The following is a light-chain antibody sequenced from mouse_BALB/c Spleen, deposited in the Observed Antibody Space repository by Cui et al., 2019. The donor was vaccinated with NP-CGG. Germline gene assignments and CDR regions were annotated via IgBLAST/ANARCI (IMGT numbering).Light chain of an antibody. CDR3: ALWYSNHWV. V-gene: IGLV1*01. CDR2: GTN. J-gene: IGLJ1*01. Sequence: QAVLTQESALTTSPGETVTLTCRSTTVTGTSNNYANWVQEKPDHLFTGLIGGTNNRVPGVPARFSGSLIGDKAALTITGAQTEDEAIYFCALWYSNHWVFGGGTKLTVL. CDR1: TVTGTSNNY.